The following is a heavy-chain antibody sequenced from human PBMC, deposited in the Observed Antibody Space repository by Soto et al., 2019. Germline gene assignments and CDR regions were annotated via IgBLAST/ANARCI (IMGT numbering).Heavy chain of an antibody. Sequence: DTLSLTSHVSVSSISICTYYLRWIRQSPWKGREWIGSIYYSGNTYYNPSLKSRVTISVDTSKNQFSLKLRSVTAADTAVYYCARHSYYYGSTYGCWLDPWGQRTLVTVS. CDR2: IYYSGNT. V-gene: IGHV4-39*01. D-gene: IGHD3-10*01. CDR1: VSSISICTYY. J-gene: IGHJ5*02. CDR3: ARHSYYYGSTYGCWLDP.